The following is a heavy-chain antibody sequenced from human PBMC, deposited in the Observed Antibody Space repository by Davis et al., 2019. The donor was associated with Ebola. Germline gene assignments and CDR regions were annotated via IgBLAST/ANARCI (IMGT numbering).Heavy chain of an antibody. Sequence: PSETLSLTCTVSGGSISSYYWSWIRQPAGKGLEWIGRIYTSGSTNYNPSLKSRVTISVDTSKNQFSLKLSSVTAADTAVYYCARVGNYDFWSGYYFYYYMDVWGKGTTVTVSS. CDR2: IYTSGST. CDR3: ARVGNYDFWSGYYFYYYMDV. J-gene: IGHJ6*03. CDR1: GGSISSYY. D-gene: IGHD3-3*01. V-gene: IGHV4-4*07.